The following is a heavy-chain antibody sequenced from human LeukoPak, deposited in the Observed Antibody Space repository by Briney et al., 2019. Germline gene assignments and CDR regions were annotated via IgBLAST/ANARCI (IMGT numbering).Heavy chain of an antibody. J-gene: IGHJ4*02. CDR3: ARKYCSTTSCLFDN. CDR1: GFTFSSYE. CDR2: ISSRGTTI. Sequence: QSGGSLRLSCAASGFTFSSYEMNWVRQAPGKGLQWVSDISSRGTTIYYADSVKGRFTISRDNAKNSLYLQMNSLRAEDTAVYYCARKYCSTTSCLFDNWGQGTLVTVSS. D-gene: IGHD2-2*01. V-gene: IGHV3-48*03.